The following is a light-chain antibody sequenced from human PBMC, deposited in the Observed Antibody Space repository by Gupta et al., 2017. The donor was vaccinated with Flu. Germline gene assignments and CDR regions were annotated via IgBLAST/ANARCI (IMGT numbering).Light chain of an antibody. Sequence: QSVLTQPPPASGTPGQRVTISCSGSSSNIGSNTVHWYQQLPGTAPNLLIYSNNQRPSGVPDRFSGSKSGTSASLAISGLQAEDEADYYYAAWDDSRNGPVFGTGTKVTVL. CDR1: SSNIGSNT. CDR2: SNN. J-gene: IGLJ1*01. CDR3: AAWDDSRNGPV. V-gene: IGLV1-44*01.